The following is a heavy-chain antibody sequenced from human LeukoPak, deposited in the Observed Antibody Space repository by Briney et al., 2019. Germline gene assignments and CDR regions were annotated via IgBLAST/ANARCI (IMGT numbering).Heavy chain of an antibody. CDR1: GGSISSSNW. CDR3: ASFSDYGVFDY. J-gene: IGHJ4*02. CDR2: NYDSGST. V-gene: IGHV4-4*02. Sequence: PSETLSLTCAVSGGSISSSNWWSGVRPPPGKGLEWIGENYDSGSTNYNPSLKSRVTISVDKSKNQFSLKLSSVTAADTAVYYCASFSDYGVFDYWGQGTLVTVSS. D-gene: IGHD4-17*01.